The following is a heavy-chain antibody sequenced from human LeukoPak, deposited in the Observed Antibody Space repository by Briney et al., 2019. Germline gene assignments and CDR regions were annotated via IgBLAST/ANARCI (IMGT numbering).Heavy chain of an antibody. CDR1: GGSFSGYY. D-gene: IGHD6-13*01. J-gene: IGHJ6*03. Sequence: SETLSLTCAVYGGSFSGYYWSWIRQPPGKGLEWIGEINHSGSTNYNPSLKSRVTISVDTSKNQFSLELSSVTAADTAVYYCARVKGSSWTPYYYYYMDVWGKGTTVTISS. CDR2: INHSGST. CDR3: ARVKGSSWTPYYYYYMDV. V-gene: IGHV4-34*01.